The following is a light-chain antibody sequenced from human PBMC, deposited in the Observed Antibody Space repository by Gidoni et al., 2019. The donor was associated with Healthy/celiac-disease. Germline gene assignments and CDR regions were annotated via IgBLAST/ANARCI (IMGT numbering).Light chain of an antibody. CDR3: QQYNSYLGT. V-gene: IGKV1-5*03. CDR2: KAS. CDR1: QSISSW. Sequence: DIQMTQSPSTLSASVGDRVTITCRASQSISSWLAWYQPKPGKAPKLLIYKASSLESGVPSRFSGSGSGTEFNLTISSLQPDDFATYYCQQYNSYLGTFGQGTKVEIK. J-gene: IGKJ1*01.